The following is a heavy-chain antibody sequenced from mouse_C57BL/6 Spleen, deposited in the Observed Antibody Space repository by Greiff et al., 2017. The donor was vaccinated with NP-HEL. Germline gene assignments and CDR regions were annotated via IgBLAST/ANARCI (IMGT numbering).Heavy chain of an antibody. D-gene: IGHD2-3*01. CDR2: IWSDGST. V-gene: IGHV2-6-1*01. Sequence: VKLVESGPGLVAPSQSLSISCTVSGFSFTSYGVHWVRQTPGKGLEWLVVIWSDGSTTYNSALKSSLSISKDNSKSQVYLKMNSLQTDDTAMYYCARHGYSGGVYYFDYWGQGTTLTVSS. CDR1: GFSFTSYG. J-gene: IGHJ2*01. CDR3: ARHGYSGGVYYFDY.